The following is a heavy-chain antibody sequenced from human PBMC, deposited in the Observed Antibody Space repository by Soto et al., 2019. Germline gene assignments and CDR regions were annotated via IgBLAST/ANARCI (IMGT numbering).Heavy chain of an antibody. J-gene: IGHJ3*02. V-gene: IGHV3-74*01. Sequence: EVQLVESGGGLVQPGGSLRLSCAASGFTLSSYWMHWVRQVPGKGLVWVSGINSDGSSTRYADSVKGRFTVSRDNAKNTLYLQMNSVRAEDRAVYFCATGNGHAFDIWGQGTMVTVSS. CDR1: GFTLSSYW. CDR2: INSDGSST. D-gene: IGHD2-8*01. CDR3: ATGNGHAFDI.